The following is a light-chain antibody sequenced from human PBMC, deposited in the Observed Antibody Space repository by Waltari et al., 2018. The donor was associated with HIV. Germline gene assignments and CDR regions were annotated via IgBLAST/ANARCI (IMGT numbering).Light chain of an antibody. Sequence: SYELTQPPSVSVSPGQTASITCSGDKLGDKYACWYQQKPGQSPVVVIYQDSKRPSGIPERFPGSNSGNTATLTISGTQAMDEADYYCQAWDSSTGVFGTGTKVTV. V-gene: IGLV3-1*01. CDR3: QAWDSSTGV. CDR1: KLGDKY. J-gene: IGLJ1*01. CDR2: QDS.